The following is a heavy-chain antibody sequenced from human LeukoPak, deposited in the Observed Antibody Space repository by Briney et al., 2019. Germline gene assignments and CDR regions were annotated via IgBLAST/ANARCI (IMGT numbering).Heavy chain of an antibody. CDR2: IDHREST. CDR3: ASRMYYYYGMDV. CDR1: GGSFSDYY. Sequence: SETLSLTCAVYGGSFSDYYWSWIRQPPGKGLEWVGEIDHRESTTYNPSLKSRVTISVDTSKNQFSLKLNSVTAADTAVYYCASRMYYYYGMDVWGQGTTVIVSS. J-gene: IGHJ6*02. V-gene: IGHV4-34*01.